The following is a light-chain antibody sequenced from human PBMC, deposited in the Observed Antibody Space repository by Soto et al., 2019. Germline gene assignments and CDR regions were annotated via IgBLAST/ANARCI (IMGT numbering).Light chain of an antibody. CDR2: EVS. CDR3: SSYAGSNIVL. V-gene: IGLV2-8*01. Sequence: QSALTQPPSASGSPGQSVTISCTGTSSDVGGYNYVSWYQQHPGKAPKLMIYEVSKRPSGVPDRFSDSKSGNTASLTVSGLQAEDEAGYFCSSYAGSNIVLFGGGTKLTVL. CDR1: SSDVGGYNY. J-gene: IGLJ2*01.